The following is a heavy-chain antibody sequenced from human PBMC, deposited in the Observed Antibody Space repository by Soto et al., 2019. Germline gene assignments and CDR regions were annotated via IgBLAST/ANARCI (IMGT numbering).Heavy chain of an antibody. Sequence: SETLSLTCAVYGGSFSGYYWSWIRQPPGKGLEWIGEINHSGSTNYNPSLKSRVTISVDTSKNQFSLKLSSVTAADTAVYYCARGSYDFWSGYHDPNYFDYWGQGTLVTVSS. CDR1: GGSFSGYY. CDR2: INHSGST. CDR3: ARGSYDFWSGYHDPNYFDY. D-gene: IGHD3-3*01. V-gene: IGHV4-34*01. J-gene: IGHJ4*02.